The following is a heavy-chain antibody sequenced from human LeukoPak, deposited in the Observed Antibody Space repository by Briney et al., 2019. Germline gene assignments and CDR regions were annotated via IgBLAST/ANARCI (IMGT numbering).Heavy chain of an antibody. Sequence: GGSLRLSCVASGFGFSAYAMSWVRQAPGKGLEWVSAISGGGETAYCADSVKGRFTISRDNSKNTLYLQMNSLRAEDTAVYYCPRKYDSSGYFDYWGRGTLVTVSS. CDR2: ISGGGETA. V-gene: IGHV3-23*01. D-gene: IGHD6-25*01. J-gene: IGHJ4*02. CDR3: PRKYDSSGYFDY. CDR1: GFGFSAYA.